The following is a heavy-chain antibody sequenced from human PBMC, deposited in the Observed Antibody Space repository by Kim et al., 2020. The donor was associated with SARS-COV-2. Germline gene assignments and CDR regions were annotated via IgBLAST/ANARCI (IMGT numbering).Heavy chain of an antibody. V-gene: IGHV4-34*01. D-gene: IGHD3-10*01. J-gene: IGHJ6*02. CDR2: INHSGST. Sequence: SETLSLTCAVYGGSFSGYYWSWIRQPPGKGLEWIGEINHSGSTNYNPSLKSRVTISVDTSKNQFSLKLSSVTAADTAVYYCARGFNYGSGSYWFYYGMDVWGQGTTVTVSS. CDR3: ARGFNYGSGSYWFYYGMDV. CDR1: GGSFSGYY.